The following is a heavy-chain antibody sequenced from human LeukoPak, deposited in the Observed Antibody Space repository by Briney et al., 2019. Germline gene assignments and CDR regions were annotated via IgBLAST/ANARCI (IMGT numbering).Heavy chain of an antibody. CDR1: GGSITSSSYY. CDR3: ARHGEGEDIVVVPAARGWFDP. D-gene: IGHD2-2*01. J-gene: IGHJ5*02. Sequence: SETLSLTCTVSGGSITSSSYYWGWIRQPPGKGLEWIGSFYYSGSTYYNPSLKSRVTISVDTSKNQFSLKLSSVTAADTAVYYCARHGEGEDIVVVPAARGWFDPWGQGTLVTVSS. V-gene: IGHV4-39*01. CDR2: FYYSGST.